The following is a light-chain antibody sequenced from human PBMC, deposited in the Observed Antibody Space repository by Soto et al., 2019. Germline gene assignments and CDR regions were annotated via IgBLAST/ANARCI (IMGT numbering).Light chain of an antibody. V-gene: IGLV2-14*03. CDR2: DVS. J-gene: IGLJ2*01. Sequence: QSALTQPASVSGSPRQSITISCTGTNSDVGGYNFVSWYQHHPGKAPKLMIYDVSNRPSGVSNRFSGSKSGNTASLTISGLQAEDEADYYCSSYTSSSTRVVFGGGTKLTVL. CDR1: NSDVGGYNF. CDR3: SSYTSSSTRVV.